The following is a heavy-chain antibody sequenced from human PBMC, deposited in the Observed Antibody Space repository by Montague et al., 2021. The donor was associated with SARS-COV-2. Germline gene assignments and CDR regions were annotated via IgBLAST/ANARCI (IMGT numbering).Heavy chain of an antibody. CDR3: ARDQLSWSFEAWRPTGYYYGMDV. D-gene: IGHD6-13*01. CDR2: IYSGGST. Sequence: SLRLSCAASGFTVSSNYMSWVRQAPGKGLEWVSVIYSGGSTYYADSVKGRFTISRDNSKNTLYLQMNSLRAEDTAVYYCARDQLSWSFEAWRPTGYYYGMDVWGQGTTVTVSS. V-gene: IGHV3-66*01. CDR1: GFTVSSNY. J-gene: IGHJ6*02.